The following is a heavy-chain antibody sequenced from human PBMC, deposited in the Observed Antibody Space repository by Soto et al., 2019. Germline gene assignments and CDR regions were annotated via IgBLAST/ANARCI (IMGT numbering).Heavy chain of an antibody. CDR1: GYTFTIYG. CDR3: ARDRDCSGGSCPRRIYYYYYYGMDV. CDR2: ISAYNGNT. J-gene: IGHJ6*02. V-gene: IGHV1-18*01. D-gene: IGHD2-15*01. Sequence: GASVKVSCKASGYTFTIYGIIWVRQAPGQGLEWMGWISAYNGNTNYAQKLQGRVTMTTDTSTSTAYMELRSLRSDDTAVYYCARDRDCSGGSCPRRIYYYYYYGMDVWGQGTTVTVSS.